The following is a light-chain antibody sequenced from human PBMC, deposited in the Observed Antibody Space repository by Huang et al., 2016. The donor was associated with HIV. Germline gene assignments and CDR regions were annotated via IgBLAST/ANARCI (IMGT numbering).Light chain of an antibody. J-gene: IGKJ4*01. CDR1: QTILYSSKNKNY. Sequence: DIVMTQSPDSLAVSLGERATVNCKSSQTILYSSKNKNYLAWYQQKPGQPPKLLIYWASTRESGVPDRFSGSGSGTDFTLTISSLQAEDVAVYYCQQYFETPLTFGGGTNVEIK. CDR3: QQYFETPLT. V-gene: IGKV4-1*01. CDR2: WAS.